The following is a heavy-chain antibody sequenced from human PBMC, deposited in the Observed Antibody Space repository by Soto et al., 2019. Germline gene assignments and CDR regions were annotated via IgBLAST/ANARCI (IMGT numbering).Heavy chain of an antibody. J-gene: IGHJ6*02. D-gene: IGHD4-17*01. Sequence: EVQLVESGGGLIQPGGSLRLSCAASGFTVSSNYMSWVRQAPGKGLEWVSVIYSGGSTYYADSVKGRFTISRDNSKNTLYLQMNSLRAEDTAVYYCARDTRHDCGDAGGMDVWGQGTTVTVSS. V-gene: IGHV3-53*01. CDR3: ARDTRHDCGDAGGMDV. CDR2: IYSGGST. CDR1: GFTVSSNY.